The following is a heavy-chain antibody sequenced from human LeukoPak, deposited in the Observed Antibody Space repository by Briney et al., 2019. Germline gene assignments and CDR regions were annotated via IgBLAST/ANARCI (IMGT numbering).Heavy chain of an antibody. D-gene: IGHD1-1*01. CDR1: GGSMSSDY. J-gene: IGHJ4*02. Sequence: SETLSLTCTVSGGSMSSDYWTWIRQPAGKGLEWIGRIYTSGTTNYNPSLKSRVTMSVDTSKNQFSLRVSSVTAADTAVYYCARNVAGSFDYRGQGTLVTVSS. V-gene: IGHV4-4*07. CDR3: ARNVAGSFDY. CDR2: IYTSGTT.